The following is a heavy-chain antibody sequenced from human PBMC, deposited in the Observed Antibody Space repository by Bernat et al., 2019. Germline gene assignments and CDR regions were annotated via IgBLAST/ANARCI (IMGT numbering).Heavy chain of an antibody. J-gene: IGHJ3*02. CDR3: ARDTLI. V-gene: IGHV3-7*01. CDR2: IKDDGSER. Sequence: EVQLVASGGGLVQPGGSLRLSCVASGFTLSTHWMRWVRQAPGKGLEWVANIKDDGSERFYVDSVKGRFTISRDNAKNSLYLQMTSLRAEDTAVYYCARDTLIWGQGTMVTVSS. CDR1: GFTLSTHW.